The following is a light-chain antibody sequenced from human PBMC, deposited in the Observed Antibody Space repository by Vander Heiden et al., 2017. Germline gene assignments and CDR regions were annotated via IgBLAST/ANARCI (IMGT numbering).Light chain of an antibody. J-gene: IGLJ2*01. CDR1: SGHSNYA. Sequence: QLVVTQSPSASASLGASVTLTCILSSGHSNYAIAWHQQPPEQGPPYMMMVDSDGTHRMGDGIPDRFSSSSSGAGRYLTISSLQAEDEDYYYCQNWDTGIVIIGGGTKLTVL. CDR3: QNWDTGIVI. V-gene: IGLV4-69*01. CDR2: VDSDGTH.